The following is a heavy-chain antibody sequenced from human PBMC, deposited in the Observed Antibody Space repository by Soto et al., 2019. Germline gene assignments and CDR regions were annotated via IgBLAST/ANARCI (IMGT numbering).Heavy chain of an antibody. V-gene: IGHV3-7*04. J-gene: IGHJ3*02. CDR1: GFIFSSYW. Sequence: PGGSLRLSCTASGFIFSSYWMSWVRQAPGKGLQWVANIKPDGGEKWYVDSVRGRFTISRDNVKNSLYLQMNNVRAEDTAVYYCARGDFYDSSGPFSDAFDIWGQGTMVTVSS. CDR2: IKPDGGEK. CDR3: ARGDFYDSSGPFSDAFDI. D-gene: IGHD3-22*01.